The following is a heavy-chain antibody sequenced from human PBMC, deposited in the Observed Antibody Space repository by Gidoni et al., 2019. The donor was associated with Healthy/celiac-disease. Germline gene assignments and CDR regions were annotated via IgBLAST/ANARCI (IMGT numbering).Heavy chain of an antibody. J-gene: IGHJ6*03. CDR2: IYYSGST. D-gene: IGHD3-10*01. V-gene: IGHV4-31*03. CDR3: ARAGDYYYYYMDV. Sequence: QVQLQESGPGLVKPSQTLSLTCTFSAGSISSGGYYWSWIRQHPGKGLEWIGYIYYSGSTYYNPSLKSRVTISVDTSKNQFSLKLSSVTAADTAVYYCARAGDYYYYYMDVWGKGTTVTVSS. CDR1: AGSISSGGYY.